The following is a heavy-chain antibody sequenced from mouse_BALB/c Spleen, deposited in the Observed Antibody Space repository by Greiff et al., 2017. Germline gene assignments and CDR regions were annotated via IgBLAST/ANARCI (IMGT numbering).Heavy chain of an antibody. J-gene: IGHJ4*01. Sequence: QVQLKESGAELVRPGTSVKMSCKAAGYTFTNYWIGWVKQRPGHGLEWIGDIYPGGGYTNYNEKFKGKATLTADTSSSTAYMQLSSLTSEDSAIYYCAREPYYGSRGAMDYWGQGTSVTVSS. V-gene: IGHV1-63*02. D-gene: IGHD1-1*01. CDR1: GYTFTNYW. CDR2: IYPGGGYT. CDR3: AREPYYGSRGAMDY.